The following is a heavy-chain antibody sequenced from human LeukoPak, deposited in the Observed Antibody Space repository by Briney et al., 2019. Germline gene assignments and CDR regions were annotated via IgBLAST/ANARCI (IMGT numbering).Heavy chain of an antibody. CDR1: GFYFANYA. CDR2: ISGSGKNT. D-gene: IGHD1-26*01. V-gene: IGHV3-23*01. CDR3: AKDNSGSYYGEGAFDI. Sequence: GGSLRLSCAASGFYFANYAMSWVRQAPGKGLEWVSTISGSGKNTYYADSVKGRFTISRDNSKNTLYLQMNSLRAEDTAVYYCAKDNSGSYYGEGAFDIWGQGTMVTVSS. J-gene: IGHJ3*02.